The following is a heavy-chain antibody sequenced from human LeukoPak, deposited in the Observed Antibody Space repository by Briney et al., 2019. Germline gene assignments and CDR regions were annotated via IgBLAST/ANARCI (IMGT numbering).Heavy chain of an antibody. CDR1: GYTFTSYG. D-gene: IGHD3-10*01. CDR3: ARVGSIGELFDVRRGNWFDP. Sequence: GASVKVSCKASGYTFTSYGISWVRQAPGQGLEWMGWISAYNGNTNYAQKLQGRVTMTTDTSTSTAYMELSRLRSDDTAVYYCARVGSIGELFDVRRGNWFDPWGQGTLVTVSS. J-gene: IGHJ5*02. V-gene: IGHV1-18*01. CDR2: ISAYNGNT.